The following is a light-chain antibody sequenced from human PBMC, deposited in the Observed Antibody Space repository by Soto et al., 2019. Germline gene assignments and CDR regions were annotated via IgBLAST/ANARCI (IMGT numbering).Light chain of an antibody. CDR3: QQYYSPPLT. Sequence: DIVMTQSPDSLAVSLGERAIINCKSSQNVLYSSNTKNQLAWYQQKPGQPPKLLIYWASTRESGVPDRFSGSGSGTDFILTISSLQAEDVAVYYCQQYYSPPLTFGGGTKVEIK. CDR1: QNVLYSSNTKNQ. J-gene: IGKJ4*01. CDR2: WAS. V-gene: IGKV4-1*01.